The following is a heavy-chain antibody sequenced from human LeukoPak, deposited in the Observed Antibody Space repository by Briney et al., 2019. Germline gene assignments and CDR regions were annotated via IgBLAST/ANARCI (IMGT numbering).Heavy chain of an antibody. V-gene: IGHV3-23*01. CDR2: ISGSGGST. Sequence: HPGGSLRLSCAASGFTFSSYAMSWVRQAPGKGLEWVSAISGSGGSTYYADSVKGRSTISRDNSKNTLYLQMNSLRAEDTAVYFCARQLGYCSDGNCYFDYWGQGTLVTVS. D-gene: IGHD2-15*01. J-gene: IGHJ4*02. CDR3: ARQLGYCSDGNCYFDY. CDR1: GFTFSSYA.